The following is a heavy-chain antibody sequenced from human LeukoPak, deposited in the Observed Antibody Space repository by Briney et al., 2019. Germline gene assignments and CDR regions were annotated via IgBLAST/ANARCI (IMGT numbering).Heavy chain of an antibody. Sequence: ASVKVSCKASGGTFSSYAISWVRQAPGQGLEWMGGIIPIFGTANYAQKFQGRVTMTRNTSISTAYMELSSLRSEDTAVYYCARGLNYYDSSGYVPFQHWGQGTLVTVSS. J-gene: IGHJ1*01. D-gene: IGHD3-22*01. CDR3: ARGLNYYDSSGYVPFQH. CDR1: GGTFSSYA. V-gene: IGHV1-69*05. CDR2: IIPIFGTA.